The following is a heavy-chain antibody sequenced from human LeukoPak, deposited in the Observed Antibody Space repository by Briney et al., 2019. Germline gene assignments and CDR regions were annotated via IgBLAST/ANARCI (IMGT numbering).Heavy chain of an antibody. J-gene: IGHJ4*02. CDR2: ISSSSSYI. CDR1: GFTFSSYS. V-gene: IGHV3-21*01. Sequence: GGTLRLSCAASGFTFSSYSMNWVRQAPGKGLEWVSSISSSSSYIYYADSVKGRFTISRDNAKNSLYLQMNSLRAEDTAVYYCARVPSPYYFDYWGQGTLVTVSS. CDR3: ARVPSPYYFDY.